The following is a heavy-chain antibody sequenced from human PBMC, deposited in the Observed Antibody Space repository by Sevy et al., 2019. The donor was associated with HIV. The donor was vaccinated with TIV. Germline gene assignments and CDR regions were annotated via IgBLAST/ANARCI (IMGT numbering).Heavy chain of an antibody. J-gene: IGHJ4*01. V-gene: IGHV3-23*01. CDR3: AKLHSRMIPGNGALDY. CDR1: GFSFSNYV. CDR2: FSPTSLST. D-gene: IGHD3-16*01. Sequence: GGSVRLSCTASGFSFSNYVMAWVRQAPGKGLEWVSSFSPTSLSTYYAESVKGRFTISRDNSKNTLYLQMNSLRAEDTAIYYCAKLHSRMIPGNGALDYWGRGTLVTVSS.